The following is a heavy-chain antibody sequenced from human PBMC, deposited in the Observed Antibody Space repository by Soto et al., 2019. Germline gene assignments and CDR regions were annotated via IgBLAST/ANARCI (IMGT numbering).Heavy chain of an antibody. CDR2: IYYSGST. D-gene: IGHD1-26*01. CDR1: GGSISSYY. CDR3: ARDRPVYSGSPLDFYYGMAV. J-gene: IGHJ6*02. Sequence: SGTVSLTCTVSGGSISSYYWSWIRQPPGKGLEWIGYIYYSGSTNYNPSLKSRVTISVDTSKNQFSLKLSSVTAADTAVYYCARDRPVYSGSPLDFYYGMAVWGQGTSVTV. V-gene: IGHV4-59*01.